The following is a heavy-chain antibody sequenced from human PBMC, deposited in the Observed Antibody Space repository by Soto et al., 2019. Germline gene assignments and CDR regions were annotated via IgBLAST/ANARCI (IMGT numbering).Heavy chain of an antibody. CDR1: GGSISSGGYY. J-gene: IGHJ4*02. CDR3: ARLLVAAIFYFDY. V-gene: IGHV4-31*03. D-gene: IGHD2-15*01. Sequence: QVQLQESGPGLVKPSQTLSLTCTVSGGSISSGGYYWSWIRQHPGKGLEWIGYIYYSGSTYYNPSLKSRVTISVATSKNQFSRKLSSVTAADTAVYYCARLLVAAIFYFDYWGQGTLVTVSS. CDR2: IYYSGST.